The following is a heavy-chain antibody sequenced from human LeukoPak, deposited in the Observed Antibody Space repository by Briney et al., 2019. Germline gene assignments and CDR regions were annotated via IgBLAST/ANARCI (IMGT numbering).Heavy chain of an antibody. J-gene: IGHJ6*02. CDR2: ISSSGSTI. CDR3: ARERYYYDSSGLYYYYSMDV. Sequence: GRSLRLSCAASGFTFSDYNMSWIRQAPGKGLEWVSYISSSGSTIYYADSVKGRFTISRDNAKNSLYLQMNSLRDEDTAVYYCARERYYYDSSGLYYYYSMDVWGQGTTVTVSS. CDR1: GFTFSDYN. D-gene: IGHD3-22*01. V-gene: IGHV3-11*04.